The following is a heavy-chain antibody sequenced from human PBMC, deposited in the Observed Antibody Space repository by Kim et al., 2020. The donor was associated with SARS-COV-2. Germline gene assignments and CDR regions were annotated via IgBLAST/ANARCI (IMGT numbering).Heavy chain of an antibody. CDR3: ARLIGDYSGWYNREDFDY. D-gene: IGHD6-19*01. CDR2: IYYSGST. V-gene: IGHV4-39*01. CDR1: GGSISSSSYY. J-gene: IGHJ4*02. Sequence: SETLSLTCTVSGGSISSSSYYWGWIRQPPGKGLEWIGSIYYSGSTYYNPSLKSRVTISVDTSKNQFSLKLSSVTAADTAVYYCARLIGDYSGWYNREDFDYWGQGTLVTVSS.